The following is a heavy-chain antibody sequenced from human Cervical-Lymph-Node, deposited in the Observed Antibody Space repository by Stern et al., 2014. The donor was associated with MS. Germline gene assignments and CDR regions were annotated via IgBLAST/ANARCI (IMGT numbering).Heavy chain of an antibody. Sequence: DQLVESGAEVKKPGASVKVSCKVSGYTLTELAMHWVRQVPGKGLEWMGGFGPEDGEAIYAQKFQGRVTMTEDTSTDTAYMELSSLRSEDTAVYYCASHPAMDYYFDYWGQGTLVTVSS. J-gene: IGHJ4*02. D-gene: IGHD5-18*01. V-gene: IGHV1-24*01. CDR2: FGPEDGEA. CDR1: GYTLTELA. CDR3: ASHPAMDYYFDY.